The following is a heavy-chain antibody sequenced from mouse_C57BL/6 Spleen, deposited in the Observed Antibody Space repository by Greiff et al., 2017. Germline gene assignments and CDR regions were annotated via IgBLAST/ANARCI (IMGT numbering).Heavy chain of an antibody. J-gene: IGHJ1*03. Sequence: EVKVEESGGGFVKPGASLKLSCAASGSTFSDYGMHWVRQAPEKGLEWVAYISSGSSTIYYADTVKGQFTISRDNAKNTLFLQMTSLRSVDTAMYYCARSIYYDYDEGWYFDVWGTGTTVTVAS. CDR2: ISSGSSTI. CDR3: ARSIYYDYDEGWYFDV. D-gene: IGHD2-4*01. CDR1: GSTFSDYG. V-gene: IGHV5-17*01.